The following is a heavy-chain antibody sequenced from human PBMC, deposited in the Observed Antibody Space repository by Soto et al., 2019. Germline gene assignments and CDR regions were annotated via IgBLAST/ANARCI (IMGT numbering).Heavy chain of an antibody. Sequence: ASVKVSCKASGGAVSSYAISWVRQAPGQGLEWMGGIIPIFGTANYAQKFRGRVTITADKSTSTAYMELSSLRSEDTAVYYCAIASSIAARRGNWFDPWGKGTLVTVSS. CDR3: AIASSIAARRGNWFDP. V-gene: IGHV1-69*06. D-gene: IGHD6-6*01. J-gene: IGHJ5*02. CDR1: GGAVSSYA. CDR2: IIPIFGTA.